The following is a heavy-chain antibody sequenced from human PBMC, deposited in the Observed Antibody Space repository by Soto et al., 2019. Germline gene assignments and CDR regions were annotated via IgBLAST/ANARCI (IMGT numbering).Heavy chain of an antibody. V-gene: IGHV3-30*18. CDR2: TSYDGSKK. J-gene: IGHJ5*01. CDR3: AKEGQAHCSGGTGFSGWFDS. D-gene: IGHD2-15*01. CDR1: GFTFRSYA. Sequence: QVQLVESGGGVVQPGKSLRLSCVASGFTFRSYAMHWVRQAPGQGLEWVAFTSYDGSKKDYAESVKGRFTVSRGNFENIIYLEMNSMRPEDTAVYYCAKEGQAHCSGGTGFSGWFDSWGHGTQVTVSS.